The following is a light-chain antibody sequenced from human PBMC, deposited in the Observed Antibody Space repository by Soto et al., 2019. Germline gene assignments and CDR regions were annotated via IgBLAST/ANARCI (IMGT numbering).Light chain of an antibody. CDR1: QSASSY. CDR2: DAS. V-gene: IGKV3-11*01. Sequence: EIVLTQSPATLSLSPGERATLSCRASQSASSYLAWYQQKPGQAPRLLIYDASNRATGIPARFSGSGSGTDFTLTINSLEPEDSAVYYCQQRSNWPSITFGQGTRLEIK. J-gene: IGKJ5*01. CDR3: QQRSNWPSIT.